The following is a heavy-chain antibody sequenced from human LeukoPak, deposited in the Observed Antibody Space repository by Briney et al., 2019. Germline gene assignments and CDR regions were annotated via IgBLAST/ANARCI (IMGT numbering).Heavy chain of an antibody. D-gene: IGHD6-19*01. CDR2: IWYDGSNK. V-gene: IGHV3-33*01. Sequence: QPGRSLRLSCAAYGFTFSSYGMHWVRQAPGKGLEWVAVIWYDGSNKYYADSVKGRFTISRDNSENTLYLQMNSLRAEDTAVYYCGAQGGMAGNGWFDPWGQGTLVTVSS. CDR3: GAQGGMAGNGWFDP. CDR1: GFTFSSYG. J-gene: IGHJ5*02.